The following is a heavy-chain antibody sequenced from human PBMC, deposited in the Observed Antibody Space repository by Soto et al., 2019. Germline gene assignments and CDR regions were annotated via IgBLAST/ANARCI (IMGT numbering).Heavy chain of an antibody. D-gene: IGHD3-3*01. V-gene: IGHV4-34*01. J-gene: IGHJ4*02. CDR2: INHSGST. Sequence: SETLSLTCAVYGGSFSGYYWSWIRQPPGKGLEWIGEINHSGSTNYNPSLKSRVTISVDTSKNQFSLKLSSVTAADTAVYYCARGLEDYDFWSGYYRYGYYFDYWGQGTLVTVSS. CDR1: GGSFSGYY. CDR3: ARGLEDYDFWSGYYRYGYYFDY.